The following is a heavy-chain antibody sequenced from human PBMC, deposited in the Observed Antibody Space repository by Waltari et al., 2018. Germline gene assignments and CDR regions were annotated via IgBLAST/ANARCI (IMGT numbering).Heavy chain of an antibody. CDR1: GGSISSYY. V-gene: IGHV4-59*01. CDR3: ARDLPYYYYMDV. Sequence: QVQLQESGPGLVKPSETLSLTCTVSGGSISSYYWSWIRQPPGKGLEWIGYIYYSGSTNYNPSLKSRVTISVDTSKNQFSLKLSSVTAADTAVYYCARDLPYYYYMDVWGKGTTVTVSS. CDR2: IYYSGST. J-gene: IGHJ6*03.